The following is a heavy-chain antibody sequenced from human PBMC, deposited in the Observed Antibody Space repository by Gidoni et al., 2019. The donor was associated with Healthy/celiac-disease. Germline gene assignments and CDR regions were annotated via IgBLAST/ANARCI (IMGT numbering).Heavy chain of an antibody. CDR1: GFTFSRYA. Sequence: EVQLLESGGGLVQPGGSLRLSCAASGFTFSRYAMSWVRQAPGKGLGWVSVISGSGGSTYYADSVKGRFTISRDNSKNTLYLQMNSLRAEDTAVYYCAKDYGNYYGSGSSNHGGFDYWGQGTLVTVSS. CDR2: ISGSGGST. CDR3: AKDYGNYYGSGSSNHGGFDY. J-gene: IGHJ4*02. V-gene: IGHV3-23*01. D-gene: IGHD3-10*01.